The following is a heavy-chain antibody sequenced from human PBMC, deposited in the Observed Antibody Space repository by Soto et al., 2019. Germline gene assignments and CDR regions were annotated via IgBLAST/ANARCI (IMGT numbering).Heavy chain of an antibody. CDR2: IYYSGST. CDR1: GGSISSGDYY. V-gene: IGHV4-30-4*02. CDR3: ASGSDWLSTPFDY. J-gene: IGHJ4*02. D-gene: IGHD3-9*01. Sequence: SETLSLTCTVSGGSISSGDYYWSWIRQPPGMGLEWIGYIYYSGSTYYNPSLKSRVTIAVDTSKNQVSLKLSSVTAADTAVYYCASGSDWLSTPFDYWGQGTLVTVSS.